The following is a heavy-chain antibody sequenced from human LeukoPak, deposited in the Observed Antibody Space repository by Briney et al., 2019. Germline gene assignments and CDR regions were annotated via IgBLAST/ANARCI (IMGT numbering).Heavy chain of an antibody. CDR1: GGSISNTNW. D-gene: IGHD2-2*01. J-gene: IGHJ4*02. Sequence: SETLSLTCGVSGGSISNTNWWTWIRPPPGKGLEWIGSIYYSGSTYYNPSLKSRVTISVDTSKNQFSLKLSSVTAADTAVYYCARQCTTSPGTLYYFDYWGQGTLVTVSS. V-gene: IGHV4-39*01. CDR3: ARQCTTSPGTLYYFDY. CDR2: IYYSGST.